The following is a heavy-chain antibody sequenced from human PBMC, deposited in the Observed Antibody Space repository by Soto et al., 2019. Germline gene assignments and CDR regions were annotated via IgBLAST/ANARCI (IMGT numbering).Heavy chain of an antibody. CDR3: ARPSARGMAARPGGYYYYGMDV. V-gene: IGHV5-51*01. D-gene: IGHD6-6*01. J-gene: IGHJ6*02. CDR2: IYPGDSDT. CDR1: GYSFTTYW. Sequence: GESLKISCKGSGYSFTTYWIAWVRQMPGKGLEWMGVIYPGDSDTRYSPSFQGQVTISVDKSIRTAYLQWSSLKASDTAMYYCARPSARGMAARPGGYYYYGMDVWGQGTTVTVS.